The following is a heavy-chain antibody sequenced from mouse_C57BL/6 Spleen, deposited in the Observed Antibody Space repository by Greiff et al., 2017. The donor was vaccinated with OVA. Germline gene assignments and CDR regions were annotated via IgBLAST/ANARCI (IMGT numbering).Heavy chain of an antibody. CDR3: ARHYDGYVDY. J-gene: IGHJ2*01. D-gene: IGHD2-3*01. Sequence: QVQLQQPGAELVVPGASVKLSCKASGYTFTSYWMHWVKQRPGLGLEWIGEIDPSDSYTNYNQKFKGKSTLTVDKSSSTAYMQLSSLTSEDSAVYYCARHYDGYVDYWGQGTTLTVSS. V-gene: IGHV1-69*01. CDR2: IDPSDSYT. CDR1: GYTFTSYW.